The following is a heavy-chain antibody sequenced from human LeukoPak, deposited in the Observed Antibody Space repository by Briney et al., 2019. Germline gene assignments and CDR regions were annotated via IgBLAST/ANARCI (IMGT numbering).Heavy chain of an antibody. V-gene: IGHV1-18*04. J-gene: IGHJ4*02. CDR1: GFTFKNYG. CDR3: ARDRRGYSAYDGEGFDY. D-gene: IGHD5-12*01. Sequence: ASVKVSCKASGFTFKNYGFSWVRQAPGQGLQWMGGISADNGNTKYAQNLQGRVIMTTDRSTGTAYVELTSLRSDDTAVYYCARDRRGYSAYDGEGFDYWGQGTLVTVSS. CDR2: ISADNGNT.